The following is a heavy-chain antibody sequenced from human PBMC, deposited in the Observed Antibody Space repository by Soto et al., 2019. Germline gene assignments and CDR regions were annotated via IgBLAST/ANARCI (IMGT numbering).Heavy chain of an antibody. CDR3: ARDLARSSRYYYYYYGMDV. Sequence: SVKVSCKASGGTFSSYAISWVRQAPGQGLEWMGGIIPIFGTANYAQKFQGRVTITADESKNTVYLQMNSLRAEDTAVYYCARDLARSSRYYYYYYGMDVWGQGTTVTVSS. V-gene: IGHV1-69*13. J-gene: IGHJ6*02. CDR2: IIPIFGTA. D-gene: IGHD6-6*01. CDR1: GGTFSSYA.